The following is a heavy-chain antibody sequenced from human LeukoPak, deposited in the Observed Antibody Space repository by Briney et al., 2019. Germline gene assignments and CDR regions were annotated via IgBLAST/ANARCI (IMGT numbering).Heavy chain of an antibody. Sequence: GGSLRLSCAASGFTFSNSDMSWVRQVPGKGLEWVSSIDYDSSHIYYAASVRGRFTISRDNARNSVYLQMNSLRVEDTAVYYCARDPLRYLRVGHYDYWGQGTLVAVSS. V-gene: IGHV3-21*01. CDR3: ARDPLRYLRVGHYDY. CDR2: IDYDSSHI. J-gene: IGHJ4*02. D-gene: IGHD3-9*01. CDR1: GFTFSNSD.